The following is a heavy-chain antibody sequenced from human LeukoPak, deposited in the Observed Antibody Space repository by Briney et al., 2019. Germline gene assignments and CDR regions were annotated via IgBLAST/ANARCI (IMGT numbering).Heavy chain of an antibody. CDR3: ARRRWLANSKNWFDP. J-gene: IGHJ5*02. D-gene: IGHD6-19*01. CDR2: INPSGGST. CDR1: GYTFTSYY. Sequence: GASVKVSCKASGYTFTSYYMHWVRQAPGQGLEWMGIINPSGGSTSYAQKFQGRVTMTRDMSTSTVYMELSSLRSEDTAVYYCARRRWLANSKNWFDPWGQGTLVTVSS. V-gene: IGHV1-46*01.